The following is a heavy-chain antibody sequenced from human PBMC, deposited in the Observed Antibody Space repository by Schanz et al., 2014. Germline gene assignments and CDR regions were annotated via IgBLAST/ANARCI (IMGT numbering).Heavy chain of an antibody. D-gene: IGHD5-18*01. CDR2: ISGDHRNT. CDR3: AKDAENTAMITDYFDY. CDR1: GFTFSDAC. J-gene: IGHJ4*02. Sequence: EVQLVESGGGLVKPGGFLRLSCAASGFTFSDACMSWVRQAPGKGLEWVSSISGDHRNTFYADSVKGRFTISRDNSKTTVYLQMNSLRAEDTAVYYCAKDAENTAMITDYFDYWGQGTLVTVSS. V-gene: IGHV3-23*04.